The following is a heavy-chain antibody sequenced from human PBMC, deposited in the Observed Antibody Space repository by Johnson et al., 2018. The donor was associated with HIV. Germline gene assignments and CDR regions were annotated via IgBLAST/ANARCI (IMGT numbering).Heavy chain of an antibody. CDR3: ANESVDSGAFDI. Sequence: EVQLVESGGGVVRPGGSLRLSCATSGFTFNDHGMTWVRQAPGKGLEWVSGISWNSGSIGYADSVKGRFTISRDNAKNSLYLQMNSLRAEDTALYYCANESVDSGAFDIWGQGTMVTVSS. CDR2: ISWNSGSI. J-gene: IGHJ3*02. CDR1: GFTFNDHG. D-gene: IGHD3-10*01. V-gene: IGHV3-20*04.